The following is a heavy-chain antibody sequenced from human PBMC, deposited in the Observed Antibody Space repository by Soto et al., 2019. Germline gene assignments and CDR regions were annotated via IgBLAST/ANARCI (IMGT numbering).Heavy chain of an antibody. Sequence: GASVKVSCKASGDTFSSYAISWVRQAPGKGLEWMGKIIPTFGRTNYAQKFQGRLTISADDSTSTAYMELRSLVSEDTAVYYCARDPLSSFAMDVWGQGTTVTVSS. D-gene: IGHD6-6*01. V-gene: IGHV1-69*13. CDR2: IIPTFGRT. CDR3: ARDPLSSFAMDV. CDR1: GDTFSSYA. J-gene: IGHJ6*02.